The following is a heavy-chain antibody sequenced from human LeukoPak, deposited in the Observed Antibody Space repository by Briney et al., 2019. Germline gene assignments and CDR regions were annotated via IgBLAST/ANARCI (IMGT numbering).Heavy chain of an antibody. J-gene: IGHJ4*02. D-gene: IGHD3-9*01. CDR1: GFTFSSYW. Sequence: PGGSLRLSCAASGFTFSSYWMHWVRQAPGKGLVWVSRINSDGSSTSYADSVKGRFTISRDNAKNTLYLQMNSLRAENTAVYYCAGAPILTCYSDYFDYWGQGTLVTVSS. CDR3: AGAPILTCYSDYFDY. V-gene: IGHV3-74*01. CDR2: INSDGSST.